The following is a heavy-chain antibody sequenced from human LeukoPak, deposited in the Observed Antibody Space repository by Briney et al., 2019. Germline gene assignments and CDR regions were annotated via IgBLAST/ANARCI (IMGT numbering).Heavy chain of an antibody. Sequence: SETLSLTCTVSGGSISSGGYYWSWIRQHPGKGLEWIGYIYYSGSTYYNPSLKSRVTISVDTSKNQFSLKLSSVTAANTAVYYCASYRKDAASFEVGPYYFDYWGQGTLVTVSS. CDR2: IYYSGST. V-gene: IGHV4-31*03. CDR1: GGSISSGGYY. CDR3: ASYRKDAASFEVGPYYFDY. D-gene: IGHD3/OR15-3a*01. J-gene: IGHJ4*02.